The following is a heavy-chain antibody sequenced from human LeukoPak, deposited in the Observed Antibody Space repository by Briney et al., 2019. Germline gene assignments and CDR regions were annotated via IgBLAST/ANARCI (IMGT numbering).Heavy chain of an antibody. CDR2: INPSGGST. D-gene: IGHD3-22*01. Sequence: ASVKVSCKASGYTFTSYYMHWVRQAPGQGLEWMGIINPSGGSTSYAQEFQGRVTMTTDTSTSTAYMELRSLRSDDTAVYYCAGDARVVGNAFDIWGQGTMVTVSS. V-gene: IGHV1-46*01. CDR3: AGDARVVGNAFDI. J-gene: IGHJ3*02. CDR1: GYTFTSYY.